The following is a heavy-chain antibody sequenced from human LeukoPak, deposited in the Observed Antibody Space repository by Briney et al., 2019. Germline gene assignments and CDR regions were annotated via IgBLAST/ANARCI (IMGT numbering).Heavy chain of an antibody. J-gene: IGHJ4*02. CDR3: AREPHFDWLLYFGY. D-gene: IGHD3-9*01. CDR2: INPNNGDT. V-gene: IGHV1-2*02. Sequence: ASVKVSRKASGYIFIDYYIHWVRQAPGQGLEWMGWINPNNGDTNYAQKFQGRVTMTRDTSISAAYMELSGLRSDDTAIFYCAREPHFDWLLYFGYWGQGTLVTVSS. CDR1: GYIFIDYY.